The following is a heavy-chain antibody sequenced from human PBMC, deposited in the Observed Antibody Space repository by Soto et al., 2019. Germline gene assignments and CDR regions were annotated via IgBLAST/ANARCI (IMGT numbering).Heavy chain of an antibody. CDR1: GGSISSYY. V-gene: IGHV4-59*01. Sequence: SETLSLTCTVSGGSISSYYWSWIRQPPGKGLEWIGYIYYSGSTNYNPSLKSRVTISVDTSKNQFSLKLSSVTAADTAVYYCARVVVVPASIYFDYWCQETLVTVSS. CDR2: IYYSGST. J-gene: IGHJ4*02. D-gene: IGHD2-2*01. CDR3: ARVVVVPASIYFDY.